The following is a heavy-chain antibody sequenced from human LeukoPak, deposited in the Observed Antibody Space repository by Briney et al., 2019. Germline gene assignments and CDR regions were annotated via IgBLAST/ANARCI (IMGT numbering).Heavy chain of an antibody. D-gene: IGHD5/OR15-5a*01. J-gene: IGHJ6*02. V-gene: IGHV3-23*01. CDR1: GFILKNYM. CDR3: AKGVCLNTLMHV. CDR2: ISGSGPTT. Sequence: GGSLRLSCAASGFILKNYMMSWVRQAPGKGPDWLSYISGSGPTTDYADSVKGRFTISRDDSKNTLFLQMNSLRVEDTAVYYCAKGVCLNTLMHVWGQGTTVTVSS.